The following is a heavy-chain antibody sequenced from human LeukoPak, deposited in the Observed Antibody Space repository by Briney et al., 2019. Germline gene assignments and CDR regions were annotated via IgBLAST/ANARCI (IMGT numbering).Heavy chain of an antibody. D-gene: IGHD6-13*01. CDR3: ARGGILYGLDV. V-gene: IGHV3-23*01. Sequence: PGGSLRLSCAASGFTFSSYAMSWGRQAPGKGLEWVSAISGSGDNTYYADSVKGQFTISRDNSKNTLYLQMSSLRAEDTAAYFCARGGILYGLDVWGQGTTVTVSS. CDR2: ISGSGDNT. J-gene: IGHJ6*02. CDR1: GFTFSSYA.